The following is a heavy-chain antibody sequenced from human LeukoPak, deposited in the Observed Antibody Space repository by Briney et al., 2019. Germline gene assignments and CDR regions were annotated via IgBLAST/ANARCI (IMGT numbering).Heavy chain of an antibody. CDR1: GFTFSDYS. CDR3: ARDPGKDLYDFWRGYYPPYYYYYMDV. D-gene: IGHD3-3*01. J-gene: IGHJ6*03. CDR2: ISSSSSYI. V-gene: IGHV3-21*01. Sequence: GGSLRLSCAASGFTFSDYSMNWVRQAPGKGLEWVSSISSSSSYIYYADSVKGRFTISRDNAKNSLYLQMNSLRAEGTAVYYCARDPGKDLYDFWRGYYPPYYYYYMDVWGKGTTVTVSS.